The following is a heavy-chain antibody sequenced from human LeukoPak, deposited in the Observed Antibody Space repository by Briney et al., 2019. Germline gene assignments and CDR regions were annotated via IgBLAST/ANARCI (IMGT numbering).Heavy chain of an antibody. CDR2: ISAYNGNT. V-gene: IGHV1-18*01. CDR1: GYTFTSYG. Sequence: ASVKVSCKASGYTFTSYGISWVRQAPGQGLEWMGWISAYNGNTNYAQKLQGRVTMTTDTSTSTAYMELRSLRSDDTAVYYCARDPSIVVVPAANYWGQGTLVTVSS. J-gene: IGHJ4*02. CDR3: ARDPSIVVVPAANY. D-gene: IGHD2-2*01.